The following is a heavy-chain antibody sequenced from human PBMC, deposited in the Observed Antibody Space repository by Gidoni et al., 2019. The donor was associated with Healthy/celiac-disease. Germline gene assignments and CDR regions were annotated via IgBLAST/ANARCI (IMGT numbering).Heavy chain of an antibody. CDR2: IIPIFGTA. CDR3: ARYLVTDYCELIDAFDI. CDR1: GGTFSSYA. D-gene: IGHD4-17*01. Sequence: QVQLVQSGAEVKKPGSSVKVSCRASGGTFSSYAISWVRQAPGQGLEWMGGIIPIFGTANYAQNFQGRVTITADKSTSTSYMELSSLISEDTAVYYCARYLVTDYCELIDAFDIWGQGTMVTVSS. J-gene: IGHJ3*02. V-gene: IGHV1-69*06.